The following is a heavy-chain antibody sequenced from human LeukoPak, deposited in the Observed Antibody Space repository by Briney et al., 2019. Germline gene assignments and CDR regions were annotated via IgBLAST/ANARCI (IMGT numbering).Heavy chain of an antibody. CDR3: SRVKYGGNSGYHFDS. D-gene: IGHD4-23*01. Sequence: GGSLRLSCEASGFNFNYFAMSWVRQVPGKRLEWVSTIGDAATSASYADSVRGRFSMSRDNSKNIVYLQMDSLRAEDTAVYFCSRVKYGGNSGYHFDSWGLGTLVTVSS. CDR2: IGDAATSA. J-gene: IGHJ4*02. V-gene: IGHV3-23*01. CDR1: GFNFNYFA.